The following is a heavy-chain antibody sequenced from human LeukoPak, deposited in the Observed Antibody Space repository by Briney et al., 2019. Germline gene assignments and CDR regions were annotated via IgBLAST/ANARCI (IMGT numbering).Heavy chain of an antibody. V-gene: IGHV1-18*01. CDR3: AREGIAAADYNSFDP. J-gene: IGHJ5*02. CDR1: GYTFTSYG. CDR2: ISAYNGNT. Sequence: ASVKLSCKASGYTFTSYGISWVRQAPGQGLEWMVWISAYNGNTNYAQKLQGRVTMTTDTSTSTAYMELRSLRSDDTAVYYCAREGIAAADYNSFDPWGQGTLVTVSS. D-gene: IGHD6-13*01.